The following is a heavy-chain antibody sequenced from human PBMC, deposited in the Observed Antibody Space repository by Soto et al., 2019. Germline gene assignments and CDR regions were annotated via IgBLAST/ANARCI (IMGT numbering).Heavy chain of an antibody. CDR3: ATGENCSSTSCYNYGMDV. Sequence: LSRQEPKKCLEWMGGIIPIFGTANYAQKFQGRVTITADESTSTAYMELSSLRSEDTAVYYCATGENCSSTSCYNYGMDVWVQGTTVTGSS. J-gene: IGHJ6*02. D-gene: IGHD2-2*01. V-gene: IGHV1-69*01. CDR2: IIPIFGTA.